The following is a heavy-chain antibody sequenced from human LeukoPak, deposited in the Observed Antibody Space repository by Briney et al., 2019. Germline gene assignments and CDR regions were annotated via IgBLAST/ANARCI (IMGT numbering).Heavy chain of an antibody. Sequence: GGSLRLSCAASGFTFSSYAMHRVRQAPGKGLEWVALIPYDGSNKYYADSVKGRFTVSRDNSKNTLYLQMNSLRAEDTAVYYCVRGAYSSSWLNFDYWGQGTLVTVSS. CDR1: GFTFSSYA. V-gene: IGHV3-30*04. CDR3: VRGAYSSSWLNFDY. CDR2: IPYDGSNK. D-gene: IGHD6-13*01. J-gene: IGHJ4*02.